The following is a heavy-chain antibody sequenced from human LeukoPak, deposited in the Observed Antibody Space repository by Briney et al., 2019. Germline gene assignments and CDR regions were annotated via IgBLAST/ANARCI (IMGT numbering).Heavy chain of an antibody. J-gene: IGHJ3*02. V-gene: IGHV1-8*03. CDR1: GYTFTSYD. D-gene: IGHD3-10*01. Sequence: ASVKVSCKASGYTFTSYDINWVRQATGQGLEWMGWMNPNSGNTGYAQKFQGRVTITRNTSISTAYMELSSLRSEDTAVYYCARGSFYYGSGTYAFDIWGQGTMATVSS. CDR3: ARGSFYYGSGTYAFDI. CDR2: MNPNSGNT.